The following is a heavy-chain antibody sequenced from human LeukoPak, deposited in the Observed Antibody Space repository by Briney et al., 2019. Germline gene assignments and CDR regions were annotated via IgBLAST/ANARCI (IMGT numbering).Heavy chain of an antibody. CDR3: ARQPSADCSSTSCYAFDI. CDR1: GFTFSDYY. J-gene: IGHJ3*02. D-gene: IGHD2-2*01. CDR2: ISSSGSTI. V-gene: IGHV3-11*01. Sequence: GSLRLSCAASGFTFSDYYMSWIRQAPGKGLEWVSYISSSGSTIYYADSVKGRFTISRDNAKNSLYLQMNSLRAEDTAVYYCARQPSADCSSTSCYAFDIWGQGTMVTVSS.